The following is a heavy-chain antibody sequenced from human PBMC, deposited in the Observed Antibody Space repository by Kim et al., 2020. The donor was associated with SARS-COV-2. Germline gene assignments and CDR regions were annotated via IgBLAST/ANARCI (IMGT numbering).Heavy chain of an antibody. V-gene: IGHV1-46*01. Sequence: AQQFQGRGPMTRDTSTSTVYMELSSLRSEDTAVYYCARGSSRSVFYWFDPWGQGTLVTVSS. D-gene: IGHD3-10*01. J-gene: IGHJ5*02. CDR3: ARGSSRSVFYWFDP.